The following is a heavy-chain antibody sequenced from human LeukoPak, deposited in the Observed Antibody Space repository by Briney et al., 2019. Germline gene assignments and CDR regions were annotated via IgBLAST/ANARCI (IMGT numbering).Heavy chain of an antibody. V-gene: IGHV3-11*01. Sequence: GGSLRLSCAASGFTFSDYYMSWIRQAPGKGLEWVSYISSSGSTIYYADSVKGRFTISRDNAKNSLYLQMNSLRAEDTAVYYCARVSVDSSGSLGGYYFDYWGQGTLVTVSS. CDR1: GFTFSDYY. D-gene: IGHD3-22*01. CDR2: ISSSGSTI. CDR3: ARVSVDSSGSLGGYYFDY. J-gene: IGHJ4*02.